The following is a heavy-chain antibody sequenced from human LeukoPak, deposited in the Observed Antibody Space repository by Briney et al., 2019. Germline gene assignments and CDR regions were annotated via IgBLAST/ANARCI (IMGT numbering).Heavy chain of an antibody. CDR2: IKQDGSEK. CDR1: GFTFSSYW. Sequence: GGSLTLSCAASGFTFSSYWMSWVRQAPGKGLEWVANIKQDGSEKYYVDSEKGRFTISRDNAKNSLYLQMNSLRAEDTAVYYCAREGYGSGSYFSAFFDYWDQGTLVTVSS. V-gene: IGHV3-7*01. CDR3: AREGYGSGSYFSAFFDY. D-gene: IGHD3-10*01. J-gene: IGHJ4*02.